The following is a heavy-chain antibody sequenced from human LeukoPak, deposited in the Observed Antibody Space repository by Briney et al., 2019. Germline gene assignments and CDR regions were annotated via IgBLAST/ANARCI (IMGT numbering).Heavy chain of an antibody. CDR3: AKVATIFGVDNFDY. CDR1: GFTFSSFG. V-gene: IGHV3-30*02. CDR2: LRHDGINK. D-gene: IGHD3-3*01. J-gene: IGHJ4*02. Sequence: GGSLRLSCAASGFTFSSFGMHWVRQAPGKGLEWVAFLRHDGINKYYADSVKGRFTISRDNSKNTLYLQVNSLRAEDTAVYYCAKVATIFGVDNFDYWGQGTLVTAPS.